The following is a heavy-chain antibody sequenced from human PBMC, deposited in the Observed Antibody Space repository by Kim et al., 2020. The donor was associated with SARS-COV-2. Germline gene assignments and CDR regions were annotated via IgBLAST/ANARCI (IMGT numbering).Heavy chain of an antibody. CDR2: ISGSGGST. V-gene: IGHV3-23*01. CDR1: GFTFSSYA. D-gene: IGHD3-9*01. J-gene: IGHJ3*02. CDR3: AKADEGYYDILTGSYAFDI. Sequence: GGSLRLSCAASGFTFSSYAMSWVRQAPGKGLEWVSAISGSGGSTYYADSVKGRFTISRDNSKNTLYLQMNSLRAEDTAVYYCAKADEGYYDILTGSYAFDIWGQGTMVTVSS.